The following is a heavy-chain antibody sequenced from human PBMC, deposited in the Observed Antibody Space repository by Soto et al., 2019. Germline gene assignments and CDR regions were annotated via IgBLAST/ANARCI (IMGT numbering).Heavy chain of an antibody. CDR2: ISSSRNTI. J-gene: IGHJ1*01. CDR1: GFTFSSYS. D-gene: IGHD2-15*01. Sequence: EVQLVESGGGLVQPGGSLRLSCAASGFTFSSYSMNWVRQAPGKGLEWVSYISSSRNTIYYADSVKGRFTISRDNANNSLYLQMNSLRAEDTAVYYCARGGLSCSGGSCYSGLQHWGQGTLVTVSS. CDR3: ARGGLSCSGGSCYSGLQH. V-gene: IGHV3-48*01.